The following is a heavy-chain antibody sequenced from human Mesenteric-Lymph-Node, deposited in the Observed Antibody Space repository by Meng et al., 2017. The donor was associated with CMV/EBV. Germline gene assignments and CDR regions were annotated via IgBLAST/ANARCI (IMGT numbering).Heavy chain of an antibody. CDR1: GFTFSSYG. Sequence: GGSLRLSCAASGFTFSSYGMHWVRQAPGKGLEWLGFIRFDGRIFHADSMKGRFTISRDNSRNTLYLQMDSLRPEDTAVYYCAKDGGLPGNIVFAFDVWGRGTLVTVSS. J-gene: IGHJ3*01. CDR2: IRFDGRI. CDR3: AKDGGLPGNIVFAFDV. D-gene: IGHD2-21*02. V-gene: IGHV3-30*02.